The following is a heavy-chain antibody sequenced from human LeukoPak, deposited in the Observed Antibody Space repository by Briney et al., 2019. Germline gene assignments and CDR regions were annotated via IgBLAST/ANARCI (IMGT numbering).Heavy chain of an antibody. CDR2: INHSGST. D-gene: IGHD2-15*01. CDR1: GGSFSGYY. V-gene: IGHV4-34*01. CDR3: ASTPDCGGSCYSFDY. J-gene: IGHJ4*02. Sequence: SETLSLTCAVYGGSFSGYYWSWIRQPPGKGLEWIGEINHSGSTNYNPSLMSRVTISVDTSKNQFSLKLSSVTAADTAVYYCASTPDCGGSCYSFDYWGQGTLVTVSS.